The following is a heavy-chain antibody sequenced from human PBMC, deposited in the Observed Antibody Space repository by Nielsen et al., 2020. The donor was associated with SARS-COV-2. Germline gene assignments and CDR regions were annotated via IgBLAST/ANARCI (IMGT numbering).Heavy chain of an antibody. Sequence: SETLSLTCTVSGGSIINSNSYWGWTRQPPGKGLEWVGSIYYSGETYYNPSLQSRVTISVDTSKNHFSLELSSVTAADTAVYYCARQREGEHYLYGMDVWGQGTTVTVSS. D-gene: IGHD1-26*01. CDR2: IYYSGET. CDR1: GGSIINSNSY. V-gene: IGHV4-39*01. J-gene: IGHJ6*02. CDR3: ARQREGEHYLYGMDV.